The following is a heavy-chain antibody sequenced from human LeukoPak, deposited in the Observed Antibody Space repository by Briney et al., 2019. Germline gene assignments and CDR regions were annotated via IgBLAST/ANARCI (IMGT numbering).Heavy chain of an antibody. Sequence: GASVKVSCKASGGTFSSYAISWVRQAPGQGLEWMGRIIPIFGIANYAQKFQGRVTITADKSTSTAYMELSSLRSEDTAVYYCARDKRDPSYYYYGMDVWGKGTTVTVSS. J-gene: IGHJ6*04. CDR1: GGTFSSYA. V-gene: IGHV1-69*04. CDR2: IIPIFGIA. CDR3: ARDKRDPSYYYYGMDV.